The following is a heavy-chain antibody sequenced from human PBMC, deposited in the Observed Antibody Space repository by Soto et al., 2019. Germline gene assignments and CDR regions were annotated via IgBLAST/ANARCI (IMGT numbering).Heavy chain of an antibody. CDR3: AKAREGITFGGTWSFDY. D-gene: IGHD3-16*01. Sequence: EVQLLESGGGLVQPGGSLRLSCAASGFTFSSYAMSWVRQAPGKGLEWVSAISGSGGSTYYADSVKGRFTISRDNCKSTLYLQMNCLRAEDTAVYYCAKAREGITFGGTWSFDYWGQGTLVTVSS. V-gene: IGHV3-23*01. CDR1: GFTFSSYA. CDR2: ISGSGGST. J-gene: IGHJ4*02.